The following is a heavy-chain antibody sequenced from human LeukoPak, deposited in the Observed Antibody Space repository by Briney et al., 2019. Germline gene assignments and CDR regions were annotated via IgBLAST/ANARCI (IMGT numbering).Heavy chain of an antibody. CDR3: ASRKLGNDY. CDR2: IYYSGST. Sequence: PSETLSLTCTVSGGFISTYYWSWIRQPPGKGLEWIGYIYYSGSTNYNPSLKSRVTISVDTSKNQFSLKLISVTAADTAVYYCASRKLGNDYWGQGTLVTVSS. V-gene: IGHV4-59*01. CDR1: GGFISTYY. J-gene: IGHJ4*02. D-gene: IGHD7-27*01.